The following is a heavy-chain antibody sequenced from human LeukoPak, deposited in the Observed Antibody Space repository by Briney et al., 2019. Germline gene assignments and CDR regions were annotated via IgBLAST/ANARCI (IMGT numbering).Heavy chain of an antibody. Sequence: ASVKVSCKASVYTFTSYDINWVRQATGQGLEWRGWMNPNSGNRGYAQKFQGRVTMPRNTSISTAYMELSSLRSEETAVYYCAKEYCSGGSCYGLGWFDPWGQGTLVTVSS. D-gene: IGHD2-15*01. CDR3: AKEYCSGGSCYGLGWFDP. CDR1: VYTFTSYD. J-gene: IGHJ5*02. V-gene: IGHV1-8*01. CDR2: MNPNSGNR.